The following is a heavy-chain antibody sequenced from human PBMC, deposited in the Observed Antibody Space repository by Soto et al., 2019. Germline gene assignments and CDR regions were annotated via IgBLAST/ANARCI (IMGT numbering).Heavy chain of an antibody. D-gene: IGHD2-2*01. CDR1: GFTFSSYA. Sequence: QPGGSLRLSCAASGFTFSSYAMHWVRQAPGKGLEWVAVISYDGSNKYYADSVKGRFTISRDNSKNTLYLQMNSLRAEDTAVYYCAREIVVVPADHSSPYYYGMDVWGQGTTVTVSS. CDR2: ISYDGSNK. CDR3: AREIVVVPADHSSPYYYGMDV. J-gene: IGHJ6*02. V-gene: IGHV3-30-3*01.